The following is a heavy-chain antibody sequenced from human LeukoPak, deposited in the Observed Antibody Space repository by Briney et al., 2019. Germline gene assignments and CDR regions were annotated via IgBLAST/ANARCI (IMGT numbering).Heavy chain of an antibody. CDR3: ARAPMGAAALY. CDR1: GYTFTNFD. CDR2: MNPVSGNA. D-gene: IGHD6-13*01. J-gene: IGHJ4*02. V-gene: IGHV1-8*01. Sequence: ASVKVSCKASGYTFTNFDINWVRQAPGQGLEWMGWMNPVSGNAGSAQRFQGRVTLTRDTSISTAYMELSSLRSDDTAFYYCARAPMGAAALYWGQGTLVTVSS.